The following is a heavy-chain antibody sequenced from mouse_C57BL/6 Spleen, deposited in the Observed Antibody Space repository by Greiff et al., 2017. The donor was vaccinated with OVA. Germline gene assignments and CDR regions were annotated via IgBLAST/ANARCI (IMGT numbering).Heavy chain of an antibody. J-gene: IGHJ4*01. CDR3: ARPYDYDRYYAMDY. CDR1: GYSLTGHY. CDR2: IYPYNGVS. Sequence: VKLQESGPELVKPGASVKISCKASGYSLTGHYMHWVKQSHGNILDWIGYIYPYNGVSSYNQKFKGKATLTVDKCSSTAYMELLSLTSEDSAVFYCARPYDYDRYYAMDYWGQGTSVTVSS. D-gene: IGHD2-4*01. V-gene: IGHV1-31*01.